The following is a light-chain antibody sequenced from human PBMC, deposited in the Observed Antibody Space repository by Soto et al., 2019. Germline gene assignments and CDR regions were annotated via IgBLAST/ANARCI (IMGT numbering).Light chain of an antibody. CDR2: DAS. CDR3: QQRSNWPLT. V-gene: IGKV3-11*01. CDR1: QSVSSS. Sequence: EIVLTQSPATLSLSPGERATLSCRASQSVSSSLAWYQQKPGQAPRLLIYDASNRATGIPARFSGGGSGTDFTLTLSSLEPEDFAVYYCQQRSNWPLTFGGVTRVEIK. J-gene: IGKJ4*01.